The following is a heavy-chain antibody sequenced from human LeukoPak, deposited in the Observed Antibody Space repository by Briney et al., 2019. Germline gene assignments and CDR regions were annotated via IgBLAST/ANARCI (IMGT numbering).Heavy chain of an antibody. D-gene: IGHD2-8*01. CDR3: ARENIVLMVYAWFDY. J-gene: IGHJ4*02. CDR2: INPNSGGT. Sequence: GASVKVSCKASGYTFTGYYMHWVRQAPGQGLEWMGWINPNSGGTNYAQKFQSRVTMTRDTSISTAYMELSRLRSDDTAVYYCARENIVLMVYAWFDYWGQGTLVTVSS. V-gene: IGHV1-2*02. CDR1: GYTFTGYY.